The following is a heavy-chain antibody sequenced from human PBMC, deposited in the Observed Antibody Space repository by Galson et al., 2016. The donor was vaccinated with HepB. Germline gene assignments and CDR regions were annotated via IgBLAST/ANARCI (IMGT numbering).Heavy chain of an antibody. Sequence: PALVKPTQTLTLTCTFSGFSLSTSGVGVGWIRQPPGKALEWLALVYWNDDKRSRPSLESRLTITKDTSRHQVVLTMTNMDPMDTATYYCALVIPVTGRWFDPWGPGTLVTVSS. V-gene: IGHV2-5*01. J-gene: IGHJ5*02. CDR1: GFSLSTSGVG. CDR2: VYWNDDK. D-gene: IGHD2-2*01. CDR3: ALVIPVTGRWFDP.